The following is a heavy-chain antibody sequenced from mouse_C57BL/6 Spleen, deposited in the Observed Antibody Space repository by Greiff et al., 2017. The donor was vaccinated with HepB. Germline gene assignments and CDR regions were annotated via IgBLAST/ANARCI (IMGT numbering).Heavy chain of an antibody. CDR1: GFSFNTYA. D-gene: IGHD1-1*01. CDR3: VRQEGYGTGFDY. J-gene: IGHJ2*01. CDR2: IRSKSNNYAT. Sequence: EVKLQESGGGLVQPKGSLKLSCAASGFSFNTYAMNWVRQAPGKGLEWVARIRSKSNNYATYYADSVKDRFTISRDDSESMLYLQMNNLKTEDTAMYYCVRQEGYGTGFDYWGQGTTLTVSS. V-gene: IGHV10-1*01.